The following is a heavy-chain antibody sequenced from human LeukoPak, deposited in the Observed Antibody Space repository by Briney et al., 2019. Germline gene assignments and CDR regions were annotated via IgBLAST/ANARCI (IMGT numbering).Heavy chain of an antibody. J-gene: IGHJ4*02. V-gene: IGHV4-4*07. CDR1: GGSFSGYY. CDR3: ARDEGGYSIY. Sequence: SETLSLTCAVYGGSFSGYYWSWIRQPAGKGLEWIGRIYTSGSTNYNPSLKSRVTMSVDTSKSQFSLKLSSVTAADTAVYYCARDEGGYSIYWGQGTLVTVSS. CDR2: IYTSGST. D-gene: IGHD5-18*01.